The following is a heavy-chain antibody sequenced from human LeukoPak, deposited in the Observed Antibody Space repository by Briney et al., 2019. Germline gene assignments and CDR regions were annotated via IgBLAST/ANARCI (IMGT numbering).Heavy chain of an antibody. D-gene: IGHD3-22*01. CDR2: ISGSGGST. CDR3: AKDTSYYDSRYMDY. J-gene: IGHJ4*02. CDR1: GFTFSSYA. V-gene: IGHV3-23*01. Sequence: GGSLRLSCAASGFTFSSYAMSGVRQAPGKGLERVSAISGSGGSTYYADSVKGRFTISRDNSKTTLYLQMNSLRAEDTAVYYCAKDTSYYDSRYMDYWGQGTLVTVSS.